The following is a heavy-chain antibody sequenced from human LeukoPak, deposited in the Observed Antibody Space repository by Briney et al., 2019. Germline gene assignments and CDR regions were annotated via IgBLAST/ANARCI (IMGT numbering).Heavy chain of an antibody. CDR1: GFIFSSYT. CDR3: AKAGGASWYLY. CDR2: INGSGGRT. V-gene: IGHV3-23*01. Sequence: GGSLRLSCAASGFIFSSYTMGWVRQAPGKGLEWVSDINGSGGRTYYADSVNGRFTISRDNSKNTQYLQMNSLRAEDTAVYYCAKAGGASWYLYWGQGTLVTVSS. D-gene: IGHD6-13*01. J-gene: IGHJ4*02.